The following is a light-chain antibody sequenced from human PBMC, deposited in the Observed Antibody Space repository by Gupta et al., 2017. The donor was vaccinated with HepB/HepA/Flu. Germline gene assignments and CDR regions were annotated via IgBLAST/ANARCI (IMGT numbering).Light chain of an antibody. CDR1: QSLLHSNGYNY. J-gene: IGKJ1*01. V-gene: IGKV2-28*01. CDR2: LGF. CDR3: RQALKAPWT. Sequence: DTVMTQTTLPLPVTSGEPASIPCRSRQSLLHSNGYNYLGWYLQKPGQSPQLLLYLGFNRASGVPDRFNGSGSGTDFTLKISRVEAEDVGVYFCRQALKAPWTFGEGTKVEIK.